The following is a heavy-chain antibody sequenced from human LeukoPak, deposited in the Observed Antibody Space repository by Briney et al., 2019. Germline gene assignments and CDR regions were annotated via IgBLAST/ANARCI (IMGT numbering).Heavy chain of an antibody. V-gene: IGHV1-46*01. D-gene: IGHD3-10*01. CDR1: GYTFTSYY. CDR3: ARPYGSGSYYVYYGMDV. CDR2: INPSGGST. J-gene: IGHJ6*02. Sequence: ASVKVSCKASGYTFTSYYMHWVRQAPGQGLEWMGIINPSGGSTSYAQKFQGRVTMTRDTSTSTVYMELSSLRSEDTAVYCCARPYGSGSYYVYYGMDVWGQGTTVTVSS.